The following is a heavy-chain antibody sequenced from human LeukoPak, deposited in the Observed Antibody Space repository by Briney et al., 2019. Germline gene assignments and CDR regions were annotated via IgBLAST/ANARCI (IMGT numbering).Heavy chain of an antibody. J-gene: IGHJ4*02. Sequence: GGSLRLSCAASGFTFNYYNMNWVRQAPGKALEWVSSITSSGAYIFYADSVRGRFTISRDNAKDSLYLQMNSLRAEDTAVYYCAKAKSIYYDFWSGYYTDNYFDYWGQGTLVTVSS. CDR2: ITSSGAYI. D-gene: IGHD3-3*01. V-gene: IGHV3-21*01. CDR3: AKAKSIYYDFWSGYYTDNYFDY. CDR1: GFTFNYYN.